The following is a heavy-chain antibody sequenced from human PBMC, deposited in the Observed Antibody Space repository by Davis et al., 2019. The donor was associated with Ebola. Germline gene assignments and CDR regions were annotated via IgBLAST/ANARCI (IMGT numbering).Heavy chain of an antibody. V-gene: IGHV3-23*01. CDR1: GFTFSSYA. J-gene: IGHJ4*02. Sequence: PGGSLRLSCAASGFTFSSYAMSWVRQAPGKGLEWVSAISGSGGSTYYADSVKGRFTISRNNSKNTLYLQMNSLRAEDTAVYYCAKARGYYSFFDYWGQGTLVTVSS. D-gene: IGHD3-3*01. CDR3: AKARGYYSFFDY. CDR2: ISGSGGST.